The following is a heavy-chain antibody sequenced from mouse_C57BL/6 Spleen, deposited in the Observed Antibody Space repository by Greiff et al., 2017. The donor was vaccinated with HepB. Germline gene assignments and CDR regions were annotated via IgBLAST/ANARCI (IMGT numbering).Heavy chain of an antibody. D-gene: IGHD2-3*01. CDR3: ARRGAYDGYYGFAY. CDR2: IDPSDSYT. CDR1: GYTFTSYW. J-gene: IGHJ3*01. Sequence: QVQLQQSGAELVMPGASVKLSCKASGYTFTSYWMHWVKQRPGQGLEWIGEIDPSDSYTNYNQKFKGKSTLTVDKSSSTAYMQLSSLTSEDSAVYYCARRGAYDGYYGFAYWGQGTLVTVSA. V-gene: IGHV1-69*01.